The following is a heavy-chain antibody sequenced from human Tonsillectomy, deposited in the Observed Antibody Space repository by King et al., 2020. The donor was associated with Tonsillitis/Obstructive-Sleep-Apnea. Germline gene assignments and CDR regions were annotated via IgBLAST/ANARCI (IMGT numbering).Heavy chain of an antibody. CDR2: IYHGGNT. J-gene: IGHJ5*02. V-gene: IGHV4-4*02. D-gene: IGHD3-22*01. Sequence: QLQESGPGLVKPSGTLSLTCDVSGGSITRNNWWSWVRQPPGKGLEWIGEIYHGGNTNYNPSLKSRVYISLDRSKNQVSLNVSSVTAADTAVYYCARGAYESSDYYRHWCVHWGQGTLVTVSS. CDR3: ARGAYESSDYYRHWCVH. CDR1: GGSITRNNW.